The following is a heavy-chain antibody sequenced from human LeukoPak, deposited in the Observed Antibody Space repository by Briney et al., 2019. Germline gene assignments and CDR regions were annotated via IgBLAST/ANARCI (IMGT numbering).Heavy chain of an antibody. Sequence: ASVKVSCKASGYTFTSYGISWVRQAPGQGLEWMGWISAYNGNTNYAQKLQGRATMTTDTSTSTAYMELRSLRSDDTAVYYCARDLALRLGELSLSHFDYWGQGTLVTVSS. D-gene: IGHD3-16*02. V-gene: IGHV1-18*01. CDR2: ISAYNGNT. J-gene: IGHJ4*02. CDR3: ARDLALRLGELSLSHFDY. CDR1: GYTFTSYG.